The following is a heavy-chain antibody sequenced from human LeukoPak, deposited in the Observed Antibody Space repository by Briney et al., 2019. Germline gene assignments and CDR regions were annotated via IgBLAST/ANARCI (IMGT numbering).Heavy chain of an antibody. CDR2: ISSNGGST. J-gene: IGHJ5*02. CDR1: GFTFSSYA. V-gene: IGHV3-64*01. CDR3: ARDRGTVAAQQRRYNWFDP. D-gene: IGHD2-15*01. Sequence: PGGSLRLSCAASGFTFSSYAMHWVRQAPGKGLEYVSAISSNGGSTYYANSVKGRFTISRDNSKNTLYLQMGSLRAEDMAVYYCARDRGTVAAQQRRYNWFDPWGQGTLVTVSS.